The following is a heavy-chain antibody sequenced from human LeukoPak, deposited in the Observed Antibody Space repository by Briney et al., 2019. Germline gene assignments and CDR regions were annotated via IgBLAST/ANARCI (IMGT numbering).Heavy chain of an antibody. J-gene: IGHJ4*02. Sequence: GGSLRLSCVVSGINFADYAMHWVRRPPGKGLEWVSLISADGGSTFSADSVKGRFSISRDNSKNSLYLQMNSLRSEDTAMYYCAKESGKFDYWGQGTLVAVSS. V-gene: IGHV3-43*02. CDR3: AKESGKFDY. CDR2: ISADGGST. CDR1: GINFADYA.